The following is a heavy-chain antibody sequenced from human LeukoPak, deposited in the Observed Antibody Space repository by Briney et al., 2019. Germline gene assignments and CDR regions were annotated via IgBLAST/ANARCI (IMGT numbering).Heavy chain of an antibody. D-gene: IGHD3-3*01. Sequence: GESLKISCKGSGYSFTSYWIGWVRQMPGKGLEWMGIIYPGDSDTRYSPSFQGQVTISADKSISTAYLQWSSLKASDTAMYYCARLGYDFWSGYYTGYYYYMDVWGKGTTVTVSS. V-gene: IGHV5-51*01. CDR1: GYSFTSYW. CDR2: IYPGDSDT. J-gene: IGHJ6*03. CDR3: ARLGYDFWSGYYTGYYYYMDV.